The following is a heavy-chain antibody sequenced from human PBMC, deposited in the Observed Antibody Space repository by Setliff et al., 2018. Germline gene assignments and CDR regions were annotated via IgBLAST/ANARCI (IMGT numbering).Heavy chain of an antibody. J-gene: IGHJ4*02. CDR2: IHPWGGSSEST. CDR1: GGSTIGYY. D-gene: IGHD1-26*01. V-gene: IGHV4-59*08. Sequence: SETLSLTCAVSGGSTIGYYWTWIRQAPGKGLEWIGYIHPWGGSSESTNYSPSLKSRITISLDKSKSQFSLKLTSVTVADTAVYYCARGLHSGTYWGTRPLGLDYWGQGSLVTVSS. CDR3: ARGLHSGTYWGTRPLGLDY.